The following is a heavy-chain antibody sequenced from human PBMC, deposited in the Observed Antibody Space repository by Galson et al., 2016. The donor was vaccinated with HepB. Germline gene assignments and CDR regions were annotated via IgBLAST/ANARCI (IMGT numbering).Heavy chain of an antibody. J-gene: IGHJ5*02. D-gene: IGHD1-26*01. V-gene: IGHV4-31*03. CDR3: ARDSGPQTYNWLDP. CDR2: IYYSGTT. Sequence: TLSLTCTVSGGSISSGSYYWSWIRQHPEKGLEWIGYIYYSGTTFYNASLKSRLTISADTSKNQFSLKLSSVTTADTAVYYCARDSGPQTYNWLDPWGQGTLVTVSS. CDR1: GGSISSGSYY.